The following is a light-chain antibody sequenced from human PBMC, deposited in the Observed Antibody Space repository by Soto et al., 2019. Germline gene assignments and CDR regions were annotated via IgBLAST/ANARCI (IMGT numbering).Light chain of an antibody. J-gene: IGLJ2*01. CDR2: DVS. CDR3: SSYTSSSTPVV. Sequence: QSVLTQPASVSGSPGQSITISCTGTSSDVGGYNYVSWYQQHPGKAPKLMIYDVSNRPSGVSNRFSGSKSGNTASLTISGLQAEDEADYYCSSYTSSSTPVVFDGGTQLTVL. CDR1: SSDVGGYNY. V-gene: IGLV2-14*01.